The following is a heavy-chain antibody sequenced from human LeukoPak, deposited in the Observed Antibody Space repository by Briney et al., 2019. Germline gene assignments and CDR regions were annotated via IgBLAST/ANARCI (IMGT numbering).Heavy chain of an antibody. Sequence: GGSLRLSCAASEFTFSSYSMNWVRQVPGKGLEWISYISSNSATTYYADSVEGRFTISRDNAKNSLYLHMNSLRADDTAVYYCARDTRSLIDYWGQGTLVTVSS. CDR1: EFTFSSYS. J-gene: IGHJ4*02. D-gene: IGHD1-26*01. CDR3: ARDTRSLIDY. V-gene: IGHV3-48*01. CDR2: ISSNSATT.